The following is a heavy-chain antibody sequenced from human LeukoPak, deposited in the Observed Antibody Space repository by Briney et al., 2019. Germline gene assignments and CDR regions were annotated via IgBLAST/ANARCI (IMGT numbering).Heavy chain of an antibody. J-gene: IGHJ6*02. CDR2: IYYSGST. CDR1: GGSITSYY. V-gene: IGHV4-59*01. CDR3: ARDREYYYDSSGYSPYYYYYGMDV. D-gene: IGHD3-22*01. Sequence: PSETLSLTCTVSGGSITSYYWSWIRQPPGKGLEWIGYIYYSGSTKYNPSLKSRVTISVHTSKNQFSLKLSSVTAADTAVYYCARDREYYYDSSGYSPYYYYYGMDVWGQGTTVTVSS.